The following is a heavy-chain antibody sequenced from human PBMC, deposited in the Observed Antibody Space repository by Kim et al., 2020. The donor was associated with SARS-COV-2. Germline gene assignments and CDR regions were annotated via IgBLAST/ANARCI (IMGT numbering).Heavy chain of an antibody. Sequence: STYYNPSLKSRVTISVDTSKNQFSLKLSSVTAADTAVYYCARGAVGTVDYWGQGTLVTVSS. CDR2: ST. D-gene: IGHD6-13*01. J-gene: IGHJ4*02. CDR3: ARGAVGTVDY. V-gene: IGHV4-39*07.